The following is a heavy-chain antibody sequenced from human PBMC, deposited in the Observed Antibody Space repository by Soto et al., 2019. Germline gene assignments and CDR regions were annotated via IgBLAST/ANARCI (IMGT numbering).Heavy chain of an antibody. CDR2: ISGGGDAT. D-gene: IGHD2-2*01. CDR3: ARKILGSTSRPNYWYFDL. Sequence: EVQLLESGGGLVQPGGSLRLSCAGSGFTFINYAMNWVRQAPGKGLEWVSSISGGGDATFFADSVRGRFTISRDNSKNTVTLQMNSLVVDDTAVYYCARKILGSTSRPNYWYFDLWGRGTLVTVSS. V-gene: IGHV3-23*01. CDR1: GFTFINYA. J-gene: IGHJ2*01.